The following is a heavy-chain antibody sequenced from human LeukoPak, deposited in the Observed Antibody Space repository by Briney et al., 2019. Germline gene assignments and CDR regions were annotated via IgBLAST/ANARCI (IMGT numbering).Heavy chain of an antibody. Sequence: ASVKVSCKASGYTFTSYDINWVRQATGQGLEWMGWMNPNSGNTGYAQKFQGRVTITRDTSISTAYMELSSLKSEDTAVYNCARSPPIWSGYQSIVYYFDYWGQGTLVTVSS. CDR1: GYTFTSYD. V-gene: IGHV1-8*03. J-gene: IGHJ4*02. D-gene: IGHD3-3*01. CDR2: MNPNSGNT. CDR3: ARSPPIWSGYQSIVYYFDY.